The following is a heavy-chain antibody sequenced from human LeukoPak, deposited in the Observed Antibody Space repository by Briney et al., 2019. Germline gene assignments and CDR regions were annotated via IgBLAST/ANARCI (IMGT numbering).Heavy chain of an antibody. J-gene: IGHJ4*02. V-gene: IGHV3-21*01. CDR1: GFTFSSYS. D-gene: IGHD3-22*01. CDR2: ISSSSSYI. Sequence: GGSLRLSCAASGFTFSSYSMNWVRQAPGKGLEWVSSISSSSSYIYYADSVKGRFTISRGNAKNSLYLQMNSLRGEDTAVYYCARKDSSGYYPDYWGQGTLVTVSS. CDR3: ARKDSSGYYPDY.